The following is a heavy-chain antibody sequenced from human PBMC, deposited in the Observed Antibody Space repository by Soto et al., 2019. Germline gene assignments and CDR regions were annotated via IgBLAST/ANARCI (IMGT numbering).Heavy chain of an antibody. J-gene: IGHJ4*02. D-gene: IGHD6-13*01. CDR2: INPNSGGT. CDR3: ARAVRANSSSWADY. V-gene: IGHV1-2*04. Sequence: ASVKVSCKASGYTFTGYYMNWVRQAPGQGLEWMGWINPNSGGTNYAQKFQGWVTMTRDTSISTAYMELSRLRSDDTAVYYCARAVRANSSSWADYWGQGTLVTVSS. CDR1: GYTFTGYY.